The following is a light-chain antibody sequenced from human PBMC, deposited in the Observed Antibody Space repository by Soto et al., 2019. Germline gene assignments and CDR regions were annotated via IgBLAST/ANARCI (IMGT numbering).Light chain of an antibody. J-gene: IGKJ1*01. CDR2: GAS. CDR3: QQYNNWPRT. CDR1: QTVGSN. Sequence: EIVLTQSPDTLSVSPGERATLSCRASQTVGSNLAWYQQKPGQAPRLLIYGASTRASGIPARFSGSGSGTEVTLTISSLQSEDFAVYYCQQYNNWPRTFGQGTKVDI. V-gene: IGKV3-15*01.